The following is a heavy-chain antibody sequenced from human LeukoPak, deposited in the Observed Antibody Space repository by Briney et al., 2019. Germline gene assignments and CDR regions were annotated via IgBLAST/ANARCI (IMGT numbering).Heavy chain of an antibody. CDR1: GFTFSSYA. CDR2: ISYDGSNK. CDR3: ARDLTGYNWNSNAFDI. D-gene: IGHD1-7*01. V-gene: IGHV3-30-3*01. Sequence: GGSLRLSCAASGFTFSSYAMHWVRQAPGKGLEWVAVISYDGSNKYYADSVKGRFTISRDNSKNTLYLQMNSLRAEDTAVYYCARDLTGYNWNSNAFDIWGQGTMVTVSS. J-gene: IGHJ3*02.